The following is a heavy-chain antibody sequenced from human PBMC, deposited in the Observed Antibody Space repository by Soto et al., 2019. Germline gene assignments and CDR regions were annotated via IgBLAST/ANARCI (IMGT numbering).Heavy chain of an antibody. J-gene: IGHJ4*02. V-gene: IGHV3-30*04. CDR1: GFTFSSYV. CDR2: ISYDGNNK. CDR3: ARDGGTYYFDY. Sequence: GGSLRLSCAASGFTFSSYVMYWVRQAPGKRLEWVAVISYDGNNKYYADSVKGRLTISRDNSKNTVYLQTSNLRAEDTAVYFCARDGGTYYFDYWGQGTLVTVSS. D-gene: IGHD1-26*01.